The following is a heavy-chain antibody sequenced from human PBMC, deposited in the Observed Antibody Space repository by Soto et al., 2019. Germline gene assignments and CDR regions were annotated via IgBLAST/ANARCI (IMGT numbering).Heavy chain of an antibody. CDR3: ARVLESRDGHISHFNY. Sequence: SVKVSCKASGGTFRNYPFSWVRQAPGQGLEWMGGIIPVIGVPSYARKFQGRVTITADASTSTVYMDLSSLTSEDTAVYFCARVLESRDGHISHFNYCGQGTLFTVYS. D-gene: IGHD3-3*02. CDR1: GGTFRNYP. V-gene: IGHV1-69*10. J-gene: IGHJ4*02. CDR2: IIPVIGVP.